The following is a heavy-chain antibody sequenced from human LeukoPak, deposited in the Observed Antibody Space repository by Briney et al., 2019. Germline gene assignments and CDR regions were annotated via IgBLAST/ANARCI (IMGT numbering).Heavy chain of an antibody. D-gene: IGHD3-10*01. Sequence: GGSLRLSCAASGFTFSSYAMHWVRQAPGKGLEWVAVISYDGSNKYYADSVKGRFTISRDNSKNSLYLQMNSLRAEDTAVYYCASNSMVRGKGTDYWGQGTLVTVSS. CDR2: ISYDGSNK. CDR3: ASNSMVRGKGTDY. CDR1: GFTFSSYA. J-gene: IGHJ4*02. V-gene: IGHV3-30-3*01.